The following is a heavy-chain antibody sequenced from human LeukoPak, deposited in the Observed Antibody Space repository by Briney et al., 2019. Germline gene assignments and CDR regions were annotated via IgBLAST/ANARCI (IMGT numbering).Heavy chain of an antibody. CDR2: IIPIFGSA. CDR1: GGIFSSYA. CDR3: AKGSRLREGGSYRF. V-gene: IGHV1-69*06. J-gene: IGHJ4*02. Sequence: SGKVSCKASGGIFSSYAINWVRQAPGQGLEWMGRIIPIFGSANYAQKFQGRVTITADKSTRTAYMELSSLRSEDTALYYCAKGSRLREGGSYRFWGQGTLVTVSS. D-gene: IGHD3-16*02.